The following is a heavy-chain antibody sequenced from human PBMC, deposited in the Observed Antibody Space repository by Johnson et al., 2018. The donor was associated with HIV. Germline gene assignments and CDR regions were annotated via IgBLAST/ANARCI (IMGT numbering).Heavy chain of an antibody. CDR3: ARDGWEQRGETVGDGFDI. Sequence: VQLVESGGGLVQPGGSLRLSCAASGFTFSSNAMSWVRQAPGKGLEWVSGISGSGGSTYYADSVKGRFTISRDNTKNSVYLQMNSLRVEDTAFYYCARDGWEQRGETVGDGFDIWGQGTMVTVSS. CDR2: ISGSGGST. J-gene: IGHJ3*02. D-gene: IGHD1-26*01. CDR1: GFTFSSNA. V-gene: IGHV3-23*04.